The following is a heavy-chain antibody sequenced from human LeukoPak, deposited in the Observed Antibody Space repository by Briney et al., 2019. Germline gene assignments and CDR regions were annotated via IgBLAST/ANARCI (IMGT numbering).Heavy chain of an antibody. D-gene: IGHD2-15*01. J-gene: IGHJ6*02. CDR3: AGGYCSGGSCYLMDV. Sequence: ASVKVSCKASNYTFTSYGISWVRQAPGQGLEWMGIINPSGGSTSYAQKFQGRVTMTRDTSTSTVYMELSSLRSEDTAVYYCAGGYCSGGSCYLMDVWGQGTTVTVSS. V-gene: IGHV1-46*01. CDR2: INPSGGST. CDR1: NYTFTSYG.